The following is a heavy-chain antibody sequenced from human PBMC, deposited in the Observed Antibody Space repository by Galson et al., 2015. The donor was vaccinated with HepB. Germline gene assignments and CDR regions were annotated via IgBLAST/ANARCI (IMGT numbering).Heavy chain of an antibody. CDR2: IRSKAHNYAT. CDR3: TRFGDLSGYSSR. CDR1: GFTFSGSA. Sequence: SLRLSCAASGFTFSGSAIHWVRQASGKGPEWVGRIRSKAHNYATSYVPSLKGRFTISRDDSKNMAYLHMKSLKTEDTAVYYCTRFGDLSGYSSRWGQGTLVTVSS. J-gene: IGHJ4*02. D-gene: IGHD6-13*01. V-gene: IGHV3-73*01.